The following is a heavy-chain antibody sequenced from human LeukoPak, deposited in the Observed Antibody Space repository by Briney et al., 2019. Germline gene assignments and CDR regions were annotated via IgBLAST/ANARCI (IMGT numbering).Heavy chain of an antibody. J-gene: IGHJ6*02. CDR2: IIPIFGTA. CDR1: GGTFSSYA. D-gene: IGHD3-3*01. CDR3: AREYYDFWSGYFYYYYYGMDV. Sequence: AASVKVSCKASGGTFSSYAISWVRQAPGQGLEWMGGIIPIFGTANYARKFQGRVTITADESTSTAYMELSSLRSEDTAVYYCAREYYDFWSGYFYYYYYGMDVWGQGTTVTVSS. V-gene: IGHV1-69*13.